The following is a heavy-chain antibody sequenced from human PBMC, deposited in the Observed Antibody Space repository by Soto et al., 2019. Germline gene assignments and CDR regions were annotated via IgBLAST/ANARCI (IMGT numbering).Heavy chain of an antibody. CDR2: INAGNGNT. J-gene: IGHJ4*02. CDR3: ARGPGGPDGPGDY. V-gene: IGHV1-3*01. D-gene: IGHD2-15*01. Sequence: QVQLVQSGAEVKKPGASVKVSCKASGYTFTSYAMHWVRQAPGQRLEWMGWINAGNGNTKYSQKFQGRGTITRDTSASTAYMGLSGLGSEDTAVYYCARGPGGPDGPGDYWGQGTLVTVSS. CDR1: GYTFTSYA.